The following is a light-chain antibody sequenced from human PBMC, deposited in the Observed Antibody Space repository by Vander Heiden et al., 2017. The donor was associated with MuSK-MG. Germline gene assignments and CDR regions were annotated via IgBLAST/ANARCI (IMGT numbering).Light chain of an antibody. CDR2: KDS. J-gene: IGLJ2*01. V-gene: IGLV3-27*01. CDR1: VLGRKY. CDR3: YCATDNYLGL. Sequence: YAPTQQSSASVFPGQTARTTCSGDVLGRKYARWFQQKPGQAPLLLIYKDSERPSGIPERFSGSSSGTTITLTISGAQVEDEAEYYCYCATDNYLGLFGGGTKLTVL.